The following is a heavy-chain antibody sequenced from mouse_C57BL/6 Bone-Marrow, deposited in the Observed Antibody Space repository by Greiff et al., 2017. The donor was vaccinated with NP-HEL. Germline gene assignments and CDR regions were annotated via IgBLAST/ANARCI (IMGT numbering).Heavy chain of an antibody. J-gene: IGHJ1*03. Sequence: VQLQQSGPELVKPGASVKISCKASGYAFSSSWMNWVKQRPGKGLEWIGRIYPGDGDTNYNGKFKGKATLTADKSSSTAYMQLSSLTSEDSAVSSGGPFYYVYDDCYFEAWGTGPTVTVSP. CDR3: GPFYYVYDDCYFEA. D-gene: IGHD2-2*01. V-gene: IGHV1-82*01. CDR1: GYAFSSSW. CDR2: IYPGDGDT.